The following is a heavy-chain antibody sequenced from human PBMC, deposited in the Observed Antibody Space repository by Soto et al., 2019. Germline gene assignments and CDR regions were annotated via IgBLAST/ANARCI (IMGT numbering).Heavy chain of an antibody. V-gene: IGHV3-15*01. CDR1: GLTFSNAW. CDR3: TTYLGVVVITTSGLGY. J-gene: IGHJ4*02. D-gene: IGHD3-22*01. CDR2: IKNKTDGQTK. Sequence: GGPLRLSCAALGLTFSNAWMSWVRQAPGKALEWVSRIKNKTDGQTKYYAASVKGRFTIARNDSKNTLYLQMNSLTSEDAAVYYCTTYLGVVVITTSGLGYWGQGTLVTVSS.